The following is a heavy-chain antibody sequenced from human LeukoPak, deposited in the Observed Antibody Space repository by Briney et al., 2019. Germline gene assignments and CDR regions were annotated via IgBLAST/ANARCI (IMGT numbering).Heavy chain of an antibody. V-gene: IGHV4-59*01. J-gene: IGHJ4*02. CDR2: IYYSGST. CDR1: GGSISTYY. CDR3: AGGRSSSWYSFLDY. Sequence: SETLSLTCTVSGGSISTYYWSWIRQPPGKGLEWIGYIYYSGSTNFNPSLTSRVTMSVDTSKNQFSLRLSSVTAADTAVYYCAGGRSSSWYSFLDYWGQGTLVTVSS. D-gene: IGHD6-13*01.